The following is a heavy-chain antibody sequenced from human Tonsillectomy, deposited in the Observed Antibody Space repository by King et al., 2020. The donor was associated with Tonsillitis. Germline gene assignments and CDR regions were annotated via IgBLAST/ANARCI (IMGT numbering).Heavy chain of an antibody. V-gene: IGHV4-59*01. CDR3: GRVTRRSGYYPLDY. CDR1: GGSISSYY. D-gene: IGHD3-22*01. Sequence: QLQESGPGLVKPSETLSLTCTVSGGSISSYYWSWIRQPPGKGLEWIGYIYYSGSTNYNPSLKSRVTISVDTSKNQFSLKLSSVTAADTAVYYCGRVTRRSGYYPLDYWGQGTQVTVSS. CDR2: IYYSGST. J-gene: IGHJ4*02.